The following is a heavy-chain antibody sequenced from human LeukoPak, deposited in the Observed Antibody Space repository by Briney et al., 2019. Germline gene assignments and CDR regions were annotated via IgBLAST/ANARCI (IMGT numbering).Heavy chain of an antibody. J-gene: IGHJ4*02. CDR1: GFTFDNYG. D-gene: IGHD6-13*01. V-gene: IGHV3-20*04. CDR3: ARDHESSNPTY. CDR2: INWNGGTT. Sequence: GGSRRLSCAASGFTFDNYGMSWVRQAPGKGLEWVSGINWNGGTTGYADSVKGRFTISRDNAKNSLYLQMNSLRAEDTALYYCARDHESSNPTYWGQGTLVTVSS.